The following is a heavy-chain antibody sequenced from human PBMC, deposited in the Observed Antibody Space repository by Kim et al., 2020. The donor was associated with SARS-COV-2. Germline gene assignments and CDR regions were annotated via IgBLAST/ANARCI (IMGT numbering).Heavy chain of an antibody. V-gene: IGHV4-4*09. Sequence: NYNPSLTSRVTISVATSKNQFSLKLSSVTAADTAVYYCASASYGDYYFDYWGQGTLVTVSS. CDR3: ASASYGDYYFDY. J-gene: IGHJ4*02. D-gene: IGHD4-17*01.